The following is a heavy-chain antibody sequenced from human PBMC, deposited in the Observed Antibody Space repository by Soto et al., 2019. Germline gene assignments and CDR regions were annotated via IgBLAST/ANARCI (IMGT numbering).Heavy chain of an antibody. J-gene: IGHJ3*02. Sequence: ASVKVSCKASGYTFTSYAMHWVRQAPGQRLEWMGWINAGNGNTKYSQKFQGRVTITRDTSASTAYMELSSLRSEDTAVYYCASVLRYFDWLSIDAFDICGQGTMVTVSS. CDR3: ASVLRYFDWLSIDAFDI. CDR2: INAGNGNT. CDR1: GYTFTSYA. D-gene: IGHD3-9*01. V-gene: IGHV1-3*01.